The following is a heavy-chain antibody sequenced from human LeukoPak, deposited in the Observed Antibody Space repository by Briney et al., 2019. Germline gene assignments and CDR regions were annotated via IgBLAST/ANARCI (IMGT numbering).Heavy chain of an antibody. CDR1: GYTFTSYG. J-gene: IGHJ3*02. Sequence: GASVKVSCKASGYTFTSYGISWVRQAPGQGLEWMGWISAYNGNTNYAQKLQGRVTMTTDTSTSTAYMELRSLRSDDTAVYYCARAGYCSGGSCYSDDAFDIWGQGTMATVSS. CDR3: ARAGYCSGGSCYSDDAFDI. V-gene: IGHV1-18*01. D-gene: IGHD2-15*01. CDR2: ISAYNGNT.